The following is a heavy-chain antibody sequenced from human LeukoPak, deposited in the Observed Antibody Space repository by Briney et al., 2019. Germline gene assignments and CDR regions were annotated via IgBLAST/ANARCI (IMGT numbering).Heavy chain of an antibody. CDR1: GFTFSTYS. CDR2: ISGSGGST. J-gene: IGHJ6*03. V-gene: IGHV3-23*01. Sequence: GGSLRLSCLASGFTFSTYSLSWVRQAPGKGLEWVSAISGSGGSTYYADSVKGRFTISRDNSKNTLYLQMNSLRAEDTAVYYCAKDGGLLWFGELPRTFYYMDVWGKGTTVTVSS. D-gene: IGHD3-10*01. CDR3: AKDGGLLWFGELPRTFYYMDV.